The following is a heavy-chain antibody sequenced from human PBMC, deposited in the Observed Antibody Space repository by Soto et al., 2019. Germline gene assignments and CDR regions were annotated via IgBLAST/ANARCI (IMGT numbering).Heavy chain of an antibody. Sequence: ASETLSLTCSVSGASINNYYWSWIRQPPGKGLEWIGFVYYTGNTSTKYNPSLQSRVAMSVDSSKNQFSLKLTSMTAADTAIYYCAKYRRTDAEGYRLDFWGPGTLVTVS. CDR3: AKYRRTDAEGYRLDF. J-gene: IGHJ4*02. CDR1: GASINNYY. CDR2: VYYTGNTST. V-gene: IGHV4-59*01. D-gene: IGHD5-12*01.